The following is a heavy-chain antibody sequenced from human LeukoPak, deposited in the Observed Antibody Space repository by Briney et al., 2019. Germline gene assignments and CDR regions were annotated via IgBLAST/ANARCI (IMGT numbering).Heavy chain of an antibody. Sequence: GGSLRLSCVASGFTFSNFAMSWVRQAPGKGLELVSGIYGSDDKTVYGDAVKGRFTISRDDSKNTLYLQMNSLRADDTAVYYCAKTQGYYDAWGQGALVTVSS. J-gene: IGHJ5*02. CDR1: GFTFSNFA. D-gene: IGHD2-15*01. V-gene: IGHV3-23*01. CDR2: IYGSDDKT. CDR3: AKTQGYYDA.